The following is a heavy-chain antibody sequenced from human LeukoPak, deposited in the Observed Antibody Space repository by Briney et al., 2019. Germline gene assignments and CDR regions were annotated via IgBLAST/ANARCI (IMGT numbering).Heavy chain of an antibody. CDR2: IYYSGTT. D-gene: IGHD6-19*01. J-gene: IGHJ6*02. CDR1: GGSISSYY. V-gene: IGHV4-59*12. CDR3: ARVSPIAVAGSSYYYAMDV. Sequence: PSETLSLTCTVSGGSISSYYWSWIRQPPGKGLEWIGYIYYSGTTTYNPSLKSRVAMSVDTSRNQFSLKLSSVTAADTAVYYCARVSPIAVAGSSYYYAMDVWGQGTTVTVSS.